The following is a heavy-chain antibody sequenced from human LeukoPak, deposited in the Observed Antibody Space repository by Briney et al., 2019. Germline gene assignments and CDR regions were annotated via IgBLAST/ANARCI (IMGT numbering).Heavy chain of an antibody. Sequence: GGSLRLSCAAAGFTFSSYEMNWVRQAPGKGLEWVSYITGSGSTIYYADSVKGRFTISRDNAKSSLYLQMDSLRAEDTAVYYCASLPPGYSSSWYVYWGQGTLVTVSS. V-gene: IGHV3-48*03. CDR3: ASLPPGYSSSWYVY. D-gene: IGHD6-13*01. J-gene: IGHJ4*02. CDR2: ITGSGSTI. CDR1: GFTFSSYE.